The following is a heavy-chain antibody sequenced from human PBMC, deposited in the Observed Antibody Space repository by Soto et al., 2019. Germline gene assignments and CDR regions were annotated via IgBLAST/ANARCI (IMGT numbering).Heavy chain of an antibody. CDR1: GFTFSSYW. CDR3: AREEVVVAATHNYYYGMDV. J-gene: IGHJ6*02. V-gene: IGHV3-74*01. D-gene: IGHD2-15*01. CDR2: INSDGSST. Sequence: GGSLRLSCAASGFTFSSYWMHWVRQAPGKGLVWVSRINSDGSSTSYADSVKGRFTISRDNAKNTLYLQMNSLRAEDTAVYYCAREEVVVAATHNYYYGMDVWGQGTTVTVPS.